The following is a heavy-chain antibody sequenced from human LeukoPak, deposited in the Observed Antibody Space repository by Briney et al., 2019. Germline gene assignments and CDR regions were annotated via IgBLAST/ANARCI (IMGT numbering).Heavy chain of an antibody. D-gene: IGHD2-2*02. CDR1: GFTFGSYW. CDR3: ARDCYSTGCYTLDY. Sequence: PGGSLRLSCAASGFTFGSYWMNWVRQAPGKGLEWVSSISSSSSYIYYADSVKGRFTISRDNAKNSLYLQMNSLRAEDTAVYYCARDCYSTGCYTLDYWGQGTLVTVSS. V-gene: IGHV3-21*01. CDR2: ISSSSSYI. J-gene: IGHJ4*02.